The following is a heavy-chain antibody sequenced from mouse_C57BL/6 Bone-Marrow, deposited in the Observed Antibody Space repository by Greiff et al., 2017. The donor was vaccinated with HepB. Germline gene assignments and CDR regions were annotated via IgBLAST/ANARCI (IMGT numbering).Heavy chain of an antibody. CDR3: AMGIYYYGSSYDYAMDY. CDR2: INPNNGGT. V-gene: IGHV1-22*01. Sequence: VQLQQSGPELVKPGASVKMSCKASGYTFTDYNMHWVKQSHGKSLEWIGYINPNNGGTSYNQKFKGKATLTVNKSSSTAYMELRSLTSEDSAVYYCAMGIYYYGSSYDYAMDYWGQGTSVTVSS. D-gene: IGHD1-1*01. CDR1: GYTFTDYN. J-gene: IGHJ4*01.